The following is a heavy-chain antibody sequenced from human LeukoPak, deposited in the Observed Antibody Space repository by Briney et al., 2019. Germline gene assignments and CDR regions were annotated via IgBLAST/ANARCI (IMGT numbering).Heavy chain of an antibody. CDR3: ARESFAARWD. D-gene: IGHD6-6*01. CDR2: ISSSGSTI. CDR1: GFTFSSYE. J-gene: IGHJ4*02. V-gene: IGHV3-48*03. Sequence: GGSLRLSCAASGFTFSSYEMNWVRQAPGKGLEWVSYISSSGSTIYYADSVKGRFTISRDNAKNSLYLQMNSLTAEDTAVYYCARESFAARWDWGQGTLVTVSS.